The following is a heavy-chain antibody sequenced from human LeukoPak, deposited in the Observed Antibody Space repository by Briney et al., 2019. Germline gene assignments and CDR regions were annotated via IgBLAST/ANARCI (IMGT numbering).Heavy chain of an antibody. CDR1: VGTFSSYA. CDR2: IIPIFGTA. J-gene: IGHJ4*02. CDR3: ARAKMELQPLIYFDY. D-gene: IGHD1-26*01. V-gene: IGHV1-69*01. Sequence: SVKVSCKASVGTFSSYAISWVRQAPGQGLEWMGGIIPIFGTANYAQKFQGRVTITADESTSTAYIELSSLRSEDTAVYYCARAKMELQPLIYFDYWGQGTRVTVSS.